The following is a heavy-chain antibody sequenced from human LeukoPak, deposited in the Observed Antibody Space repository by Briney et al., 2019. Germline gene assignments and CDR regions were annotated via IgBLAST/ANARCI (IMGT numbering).Heavy chain of an antibody. V-gene: IGHV1-46*03. J-gene: IGHJ4*02. D-gene: IGHD2-2*01. Sequence: GASVKVSCKASGYTFTSYYMHWVRQPPGQGLEWMGIINPSGGSTSYAQKFQGRVTMTRDTSTSTVYMELSSLRSEDTSVYYCARETEVVVVPAAIGAPYFDYWGQGTLVTVSS. CDR1: GYTFTSYY. CDR2: INPSGGST. CDR3: ARETEVVVVPAAIGAPYFDY.